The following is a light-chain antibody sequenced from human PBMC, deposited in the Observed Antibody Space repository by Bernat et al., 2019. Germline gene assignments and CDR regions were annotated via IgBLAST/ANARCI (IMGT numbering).Light chain of an antibody. J-gene: IGLJ1*01. CDR1: SSDLGNYNY. Sequence: QSALTQPPSASGSPGQSVTISCTGTSSDLGNYNYVSWYQQHPGKAPKLMIYEVNKRPSGVPDSFSGSKSGNTASLTVSGLQAEDEADYYCSSYAGSNRNVFGTGTKVTVL. CDR3: SSYAGSNRNV. V-gene: IGLV2-8*01. CDR2: EVN.